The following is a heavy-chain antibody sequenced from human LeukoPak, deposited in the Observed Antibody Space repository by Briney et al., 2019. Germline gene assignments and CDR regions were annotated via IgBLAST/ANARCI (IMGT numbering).Heavy chain of an antibody. CDR1: GLTFRPYP. Sequence: GGSLRLSREAPGLTFRPYPLTWFGQPPGKGLNWVSAISSSGGTTYYAASVKGRFSISRDNSKNTLYLRMNSLRAEDTAIYYCAKDRNAWPTNFDSWGQGTLVTVSA. D-gene: IGHD5-24*01. J-gene: IGHJ4*02. V-gene: IGHV3-23*01. CDR3: AKDRNAWPTNFDS. CDR2: ISSSGGTT.